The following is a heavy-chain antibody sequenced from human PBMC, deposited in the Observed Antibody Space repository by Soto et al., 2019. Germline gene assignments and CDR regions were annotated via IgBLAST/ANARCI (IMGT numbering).Heavy chain of an antibody. CDR3: ARGRDYDYIWGNHRYEAFDY. CDR2: INGGKGNV. CDR1: GYTFTEYV. Sequence: QVQLVQSGAAVKKPGASVKVSCEASGYTFTEYVIHWVRQAPGQRLEWMGWINGGKGNVKHSQSFQGRVTMSRDTSATTAYLELSGLRSEDTAVYYCARGRDYDYIWGNHRYEAFDYWGQGTLVTVSS. D-gene: IGHD3-16*02. J-gene: IGHJ4*02. V-gene: IGHV1-3*01.